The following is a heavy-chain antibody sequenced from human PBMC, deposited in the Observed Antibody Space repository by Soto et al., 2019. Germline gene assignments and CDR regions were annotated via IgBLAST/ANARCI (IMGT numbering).Heavy chain of an antibody. D-gene: IGHD4-17*01. CDR2: IYWDDDQ. Sequence: QITLKESGPPLVRPAQTLTLTCAFSGFSLTTTSMGVAWIRQAPGTALEWLALIYWDDDQRYSPSLKDRLTISKDTSRSRVVRTISNMNPEDTGTYFCPHAGDYDLLSFDHWDPGTLVTVSS. CDR1: GFSLTTTSMG. J-gene: IGHJ4*02. V-gene: IGHV2-5*02. CDR3: PHAGDYDLLSFDH.